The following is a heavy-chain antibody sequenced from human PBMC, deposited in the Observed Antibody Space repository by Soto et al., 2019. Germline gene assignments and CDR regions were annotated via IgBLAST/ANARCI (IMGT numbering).Heavy chain of an antibody. CDR2: IYYTGST. V-gene: IGHV4-30-4*01. CDR3: ARGGGPNVDTPLNYEYGMDV. CDR1: GGSISSGDYY. Sequence: QVQLQESGPGLVKPSQTLSLTCTVSGGSISSGDYYWSWIRQPPGKGLEWIGYIYYTGSTYYNPSLEGRVTISVDTSKNQFSLKLSCVTAADTAVYSCARGGGPNVDTPLNYEYGMDVWGQGTTVTVS. D-gene: IGHD5-18*01. J-gene: IGHJ6*02.